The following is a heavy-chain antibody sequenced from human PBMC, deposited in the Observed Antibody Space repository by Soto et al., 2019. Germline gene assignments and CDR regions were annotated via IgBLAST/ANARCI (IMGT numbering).Heavy chain of an antibody. V-gene: IGHV3-23*01. D-gene: IGHD3-10*02. J-gene: IGHJ4*02. CDR3: AKRPWCSGSYSAAYFDY. CDR2: ISCSXGST. CDR1: GFTFSSYA. Sequence: GGSLRLSCAASGFTFSSYAMSWVRQAPGKGLEWVSAISCSXGSTYYSHPVKGRFTIARDNSKNTLYLQMNSLRAEDTAVHYCAKRPWCSGSYSAAYFDYWGQGTLVTVSS.